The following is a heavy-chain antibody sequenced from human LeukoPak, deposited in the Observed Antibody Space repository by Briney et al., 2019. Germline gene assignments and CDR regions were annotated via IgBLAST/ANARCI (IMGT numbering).Heavy chain of an antibody. J-gene: IGHJ4*02. CDR2: IYTSGRT. CDR3: ARARVIPASFDD. CDR1: GGSITFGSYY. V-gene: IGHV4-61*02. D-gene: IGHD3-16*02. Sequence: SGTLSLTCTVSGGSITFGSYYWTWIPQPAGKGLEWIGRIYTSGRTFHNPSLKSRVTISMDTSMNQFSLRLNSVTAADPAVYYCARARVIPASFDDWGQGALVTVSS.